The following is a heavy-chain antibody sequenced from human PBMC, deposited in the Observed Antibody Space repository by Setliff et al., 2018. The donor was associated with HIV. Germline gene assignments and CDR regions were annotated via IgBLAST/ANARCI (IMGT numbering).Heavy chain of an antibody. CDR1: GFTFNIAW. CDR2: IKTKTEGGTT. V-gene: IGHV3-15*01. CDR3: ATKGRDVYSLEAPG. D-gene: IGHD3-3*01. Sequence: LRLSCAASGFTFNIAWLSWVRQAPGKGLEWVGRIKTKTEGGTTHYAAPVKGRFTISRDDSKNTVYLQMNSLKPEDTAVYYCATKGRDVYSLEAPGWGQGTLVTVSS. J-gene: IGHJ4*02.